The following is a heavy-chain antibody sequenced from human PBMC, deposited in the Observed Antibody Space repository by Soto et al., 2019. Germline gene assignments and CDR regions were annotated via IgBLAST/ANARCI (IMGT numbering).Heavy chain of an antibody. CDR3: ARLGDWGPEINDNWFDP. Sequence: GESLKISCKGSGYSFTSYWIGWVRQMPGKGLEWMGIIYPGDSDTRYSPSFQGQVTISADKSISTAYLPWSSLKASDTAMDYCARLGDWGPEINDNWFDPWGQGTLVTVSS. V-gene: IGHV5-51*01. CDR1: GYSFTSYW. CDR2: IYPGDSDT. D-gene: IGHD7-27*01. J-gene: IGHJ5*02.